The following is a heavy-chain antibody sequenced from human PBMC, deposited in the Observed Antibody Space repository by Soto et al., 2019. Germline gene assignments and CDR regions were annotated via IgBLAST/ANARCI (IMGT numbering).Heavy chain of an antibody. CDR2: FYYSGST. V-gene: IGHV4-31*03. CDR3: ARSVDP. Sequence: SETLSLTCTVSGGSISSSDWWSWVRQHPGKGLEWIGYFYYSGSTYYNPSLKSRVTISVDTSKNQFSLKLSSVTAADTAVYYCARSVDPWGQGTLVTVSS. J-gene: IGHJ5*02. CDR1: GGSISSSDW.